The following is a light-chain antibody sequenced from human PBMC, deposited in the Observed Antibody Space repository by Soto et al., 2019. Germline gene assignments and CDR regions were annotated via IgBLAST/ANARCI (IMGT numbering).Light chain of an antibody. Sequence: DIQMTQSTSSLSASVGDRVTITCRASQSITNYLNWYQQKPGKAPKLLIYAASSLQSGVPSRFSGSESGTDFTLSISSLQPEDFATYYCQQSYSTPRTFGQGTKVEIK. CDR2: AAS. V-gene: IGKV1-39*01. J-gene: IGKJ1*01. CDR1: QSITNY. CDR3: QQSYSTPRT.